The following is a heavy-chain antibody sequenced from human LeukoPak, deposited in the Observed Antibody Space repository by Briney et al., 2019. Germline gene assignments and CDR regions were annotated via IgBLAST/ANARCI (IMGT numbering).Heavy chain of an antibody. J-gene: IGHJ4*02. CDR3: ARDQAATNTQVRFCLD. V-gene: IGHV1-18*01. CDR2: ISAYNGNT. CDR1: GYTFTSYG. Sequence: ASVKVPCKASGYTFTSYGISWVRQAPGQGLEWVGWISAYNGNTNFAQKLQGRVTMTTDTSTSTAYMDLRSLRSDDTAVYYCARDQAATNTQVRFCLDWGQGTLVTVSS. D-gene: IGHD3-9*01.